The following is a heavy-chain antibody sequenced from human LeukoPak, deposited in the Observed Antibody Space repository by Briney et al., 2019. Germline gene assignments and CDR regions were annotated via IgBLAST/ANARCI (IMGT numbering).Heavy chain of an antibody. Sequence: GGSLRLSCATSGFTFSGYSMNWVRQAPGKGLEWVSYISSNSRTIYYADSVKGRFTISRDNAENSLYLQMNSLRDEDTAVYHCARAPPAYYGDVGEKPVEPDAFDIWGQGTMVTVSS. CDR3: ARAPPAYYGDVGEKPVEPDAFDI. CDR1: GFTFSGYS. CDR2: ISSNSRTI. D-gene: IGHD4-17*01. J-gene: IGHJ3*02. V-gene: IGHV3-48*02.